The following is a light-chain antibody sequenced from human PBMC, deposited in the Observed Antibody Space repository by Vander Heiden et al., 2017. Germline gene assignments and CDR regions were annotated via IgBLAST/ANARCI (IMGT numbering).Light chain of an antibody. CDR2: DAS. J-gene: IGKJ2*01. CDR1: QSVSSN. Sequence: ELVMTQSPATLSVSPGERATLACRASQSVSSNLAWYQQKPGQAPRLLIYDASTRATGIPARFSGSGSGTEFTLTISSLQSEDFVVYYCQQYNNWPRTFGQGTKLEIK. CDR3: QQYNNWPRT. V-gene: IGKV3-15*01.